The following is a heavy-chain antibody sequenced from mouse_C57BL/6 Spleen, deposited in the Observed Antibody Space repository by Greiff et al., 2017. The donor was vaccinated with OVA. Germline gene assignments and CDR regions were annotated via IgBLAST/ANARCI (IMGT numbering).Heavy chain of an antibody. CDR1: GYTFTSYW. CDR2: IYPGSGST. V-gene: IGHV1-55*01. J-gene: IGHJ2*01. CDR3: ARGKGYPYYFDY. D-gene: IGHD3-1*01. Sequence: QVQLQQPGAELVKPGASVKMSCKASGYTFTSYWITWVKQRPGQGLEWIGDIYPGSGSTNYNEKFKSKATLTVDTSSSTAYMQLSSLTSEDSAVYYCARGKGYPYYFDYWGQGTTLTVSS.